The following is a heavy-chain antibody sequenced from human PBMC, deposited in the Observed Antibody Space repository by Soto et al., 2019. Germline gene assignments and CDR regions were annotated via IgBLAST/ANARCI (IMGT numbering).Heavy chain of an antibody. Sequence: QITLKESGPTLVKPTQTLTLTCTFSGFSLSTSGVGVAWIRQPPGKALEWLALIYWDDDKRYSPSLKSRLTXXKDTSKNQVVLIMTNMDPVDTATYYCARQGQWLGDWGQGTLVTVSS. D-gene: IGHD6-19*01. CDR2: IYWDDDK. J-gene: IGHJ4*02. CDR3: ARQGQWLGD. V-gene: IGHV2-5*02. CDR1: GFSLSTSGVG.